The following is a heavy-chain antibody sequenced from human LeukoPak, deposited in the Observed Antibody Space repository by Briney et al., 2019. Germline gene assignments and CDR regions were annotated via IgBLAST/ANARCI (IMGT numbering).Heavy chain of an antibody. V-gene: IGHV3-30*18. D-gene: IGHD2-2*01. J-gene: IGHJ6*04. Sequence: GGSLRLSCAAAGFTFSSYGMHWVRQAPGKGLEWVAVISDDGSNKYYADSVKGRFTISRDNSKNTLYLPMHSLRAEDTAVYYCAKGRYCSSTSYGYYGMDVWGKGTTVTVSS. CDR1: GFTFSSYG. CDR3: AKGRYCSSTSYGYYGMDV. CDR2: ISDDGSNK.